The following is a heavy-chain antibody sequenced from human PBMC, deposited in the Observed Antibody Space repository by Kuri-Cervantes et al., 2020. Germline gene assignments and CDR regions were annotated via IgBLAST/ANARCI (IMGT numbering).Heavy chain of an antibody. CDR3: ARLDIVVLKGNYYYYMDV. CDR2: INHSGST. Sequence: GSLRLSCTVSGGSISSYYWSWIRQPPGKGLEWIGEINHSGSTNYNPSLKSRVTISINTSKNQFSLKLSSVTAADTAVYYCARLDIVVLKGNYYYYMDVWGKGTTVTVSS. V-gene: IGHV4-34*01. J-gene: IGHJ6*03. CDR1: GGSISSYY. D-gene: IGHD2-21*01.